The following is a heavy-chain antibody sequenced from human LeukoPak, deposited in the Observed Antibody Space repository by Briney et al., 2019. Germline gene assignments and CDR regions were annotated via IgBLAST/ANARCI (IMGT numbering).Heavy chain of an antibody. CDR3: ARGAYCGGDCYMEGFDP. CDR2: IYYSGST. J-gene: IGHJ5*02. Sequence: PSETLSLTCTVSGGSISSYYWSWIRQPPGKGLEWIGYIYYSGSTNYNPSLKSRVTISVDTSKNQFSLKLSSVTAADTAVYYCARGAYCGGDCYMEGFDPWGQGTLVTVSP. V-gene: IGHV4-59*12. CDR1: GGSISSYY. D-gene: IGHD2-21*02.